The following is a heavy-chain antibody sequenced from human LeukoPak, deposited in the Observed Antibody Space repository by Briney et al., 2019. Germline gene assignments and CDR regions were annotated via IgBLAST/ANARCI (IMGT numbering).Heavy chain of an antibody. Sequence: GGSVRPSCAPSGFTFSDHYMSWIRQDPGKGLEWDSYISSGGSTIYYADSVKGRLTISRDNAKISPYLQMNSLRAEDTAVYYCAGLVVPAAPTDYWGQGTLVTVSS. D-gene: IGHD2-2*01. J-gene: IGHJ4*02. V-gene: IGHV3-11*04. CDR2: ISSGGSTI. CDR1: GFTFSDHY. CDR3: AGLVVPAAPTDY.